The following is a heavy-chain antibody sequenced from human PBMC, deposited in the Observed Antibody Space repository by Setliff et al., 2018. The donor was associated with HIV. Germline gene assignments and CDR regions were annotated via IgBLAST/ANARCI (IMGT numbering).Heavy chain of an antibody. J-gene: IGHJ4*02. V-gene: IGHV3-30*03. CDR1: GFTFSTYG. Sequence: GSLRLSCAASGFTFSTYGMHWVRQAPGKGLEWVAVISYDSSNKYYADSVKGRFTISRDNSKNTLYLQMNSLRAEDTAVYYCAREAHCSSSRCDGRFSDSWGQGTLVTVSS. CDR3: AREAHCSSSRCDGRFSDS. D-gene: IGHD2-2*01. CDR2: ISYDSSNK.